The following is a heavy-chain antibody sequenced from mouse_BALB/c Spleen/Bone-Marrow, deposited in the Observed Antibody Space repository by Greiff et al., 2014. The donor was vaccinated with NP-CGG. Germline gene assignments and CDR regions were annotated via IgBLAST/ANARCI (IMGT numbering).Heavy chain of an antibody. CDR2: IYPGNVDT. D-gene: IGHD1-1*02. V-gene: IGHV1S56*01. CDR1: GYTFTNYY. CDR3: AREVGWGGYFDV. Sequence: QVQLQQSGPELVMPGTSVKISCKASGYTFTNYYIHWVRQRPGQGLEWIGWIYPGNVDTKYNEKFKGKATLTEDKSSSTAYLQLSSMTSEDSAVYFCAREVGWGGYFDVWGAGTTVTVSS. J-gene: IGHJ1*01.